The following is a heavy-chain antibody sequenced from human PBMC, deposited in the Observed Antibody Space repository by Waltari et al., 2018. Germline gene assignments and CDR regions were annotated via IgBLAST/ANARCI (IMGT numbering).Heavy chain of an antibody. CDR1: GYTFTGYS. V-gene: IGHV1-2*02. Sequence: QEQLVQSGAEGQTPGASVKVPCKSSGYTFTGYSMPWVRQAHGQGLEWMGWINPNSGGTNYAQKFQGRVTMTRDTSISTAYMELSRLRSDDTAVYYCARVVLAVAGIFSAGWFDPWGQGTLVTVSS. CDR2: INPNSGGT. CDR3: ARVVLAVAGIFSAGWFDP. J-gene: IGHJ5*02. D-gene: IGHD6-19*01.